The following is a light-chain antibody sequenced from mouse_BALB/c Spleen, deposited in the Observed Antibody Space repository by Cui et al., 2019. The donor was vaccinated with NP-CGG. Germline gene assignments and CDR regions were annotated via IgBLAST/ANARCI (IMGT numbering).Light chain of an antibody. J-gene: IGLJ1*01. CDR2: GTN. V-gene: IGLV1*01. Sequence: QAVVTQESALTTSPGETVTLTCLSSTGAVTRSNYANWVQEKPDHLFTGLIGGTNNRAPGVPARFSGSLIGDKAALTITGAQTEDEAIYFCALWYSNHWVFGGGTRLTVL. CDR1: TGAVTRSNY. CDR3: ALWYSNHWV.